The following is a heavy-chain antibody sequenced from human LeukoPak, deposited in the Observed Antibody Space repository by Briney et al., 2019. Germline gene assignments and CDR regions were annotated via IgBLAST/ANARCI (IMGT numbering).Heavy chain of an antibody. J-gene: IGHJ4*02. V-gene: IGHV1-18*01. CDR2: ISAYNGNT. CDR3: AIDRYCSSTSCYSGGVDY. Sequence: ASVKVSCKASGYTFTSYGISWVRQAPGQGLEWMGWISAYNGNTNYAQKLQGRVTMTTDTSTSTAYMELRSLRSDDTAVYYCAIDRYCSSTSCYSGGVDYWGQGTLVTVSS. CDR1: GYTFTSYG. D-gene: IGHD2-2*01.